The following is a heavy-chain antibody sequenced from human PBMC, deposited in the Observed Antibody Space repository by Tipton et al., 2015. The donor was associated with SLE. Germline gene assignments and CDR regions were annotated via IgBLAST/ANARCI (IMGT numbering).Heavy chain of an antibody. Sequence: TLSLTCTVSGGSISSYYWSWIRQPPGRGLEWIGYIYHSGSTNYNPSLKSRVTISVDTSKNQFSLKLSSVTAADTAVYYCARAEGSWDAFDIWGQGTMVTVSS. D-gene: IGHD2-15*01. CDR1: GGSISSYY. CDR2: IYHSGST. J-gene: IGHJ3*02. CDR3: ARAEGSWDAFDI. V-gene: IGHV4-59*01.